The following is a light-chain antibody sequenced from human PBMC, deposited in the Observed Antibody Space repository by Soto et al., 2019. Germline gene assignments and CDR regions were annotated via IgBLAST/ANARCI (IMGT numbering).Light chain of an antibody. CDR2: GAS. J-gene: IGKJ5*01. Sequence: EIVMRQSPATLSVSPGERATLSCRASQSVKTNLAWYQQKPGQAPRLLIYGASTRATGISARFSGSGFGTEFTLTISSLQSEDFAGYYCQQYKNWPLFGQGTRLEI. CDR1: QSVKTN. V-gene: IGKV3-15*01. CDR3: QQYKNWPL.